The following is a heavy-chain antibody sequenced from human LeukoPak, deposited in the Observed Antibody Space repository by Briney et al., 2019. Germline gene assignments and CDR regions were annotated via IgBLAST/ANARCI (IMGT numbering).Heavy chain of an antibody. Sequence: KPGGSLRPSCTTSGFPFGDHAMTWFRQAPGKGLGWLGFIRSKTYGETTEYAASVKGRFTISRDDSRNIAYLQMNSLKTEDTAIYYCAKDEVPNSSSSAWFDPWGQGTLVTVSS. J-gene: IGHJ5*02. V-gene: IGHV3-49*05. D-gene: IGHD6-6*01. CDR2: IRSKTYGETT. CDR1: GFPFGDHA. CDR3: AKDEVPNSSSSAWFDP.